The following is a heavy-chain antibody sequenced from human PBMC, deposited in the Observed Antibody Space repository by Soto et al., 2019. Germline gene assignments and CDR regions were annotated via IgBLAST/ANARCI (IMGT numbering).Heavy chain of an antibody. CDR1: GASISSGVYS. J-gene: IGHJ5*02. CDR2: IYHSGST. CDR3: ARNTVTTGWFDP. Sequence: SETLSLTCAVSGASISSGVYSWIWIRQPPGKGMDWIGYIYHSGSTYYNPSLKSRVTISVDRSKNQFALKLSSVTAADTAVYYCARNTVTTGWFDPWGQGTLVTVSS. D-gene: IGHD4-17*01. V-gene: IGHV4-30-2*01.